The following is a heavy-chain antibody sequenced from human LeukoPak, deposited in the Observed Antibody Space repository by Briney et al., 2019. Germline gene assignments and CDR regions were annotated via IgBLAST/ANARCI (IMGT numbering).Heavy chain of an antibody. J-gene: IGHJ4*02. D-gene: IGHD1-7*01. CDR3: ATAGNYLFDD. V-gene: IGHV3-74*01. CDR1: GFTFSTTW. CDR2: MNSDGSTT. Sequence: GGSLRLSCAASGFTFSTTWLHWVRQTPGEGLVWVSRMNSDGSTTNYADSVKGRFTISRDNAKSTLYLQMNNLRVEDTAVYYCATAGNYLFDDWGQETLVTVSP.